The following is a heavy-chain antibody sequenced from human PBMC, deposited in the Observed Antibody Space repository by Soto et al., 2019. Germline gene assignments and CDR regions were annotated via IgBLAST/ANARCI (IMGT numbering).Heavy chain of an antibody. Sequence: GGSLRLSCAASGFTFSSYGMHWVRQAPGKGLEWVAVIWYDGSNKYYADSVKGRFTISRDNSKNTLYLQMNSLRAEDTAVYYGAREDIVVVSTVEYGMDVWGQGTTVTVSS. CDR1: GFTFSSYG. J-gene: IGHJ6*02. D-gene: IGHD2-2*01. V-gene: IGHV3-33*01. CDR2: IWYDGSNK. CDR3: AREDIVVVSTVEYGMDV.